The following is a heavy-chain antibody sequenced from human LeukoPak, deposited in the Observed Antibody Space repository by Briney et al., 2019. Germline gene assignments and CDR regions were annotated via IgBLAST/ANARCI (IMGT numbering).Heavy chain of an antibody. Sequence: ASVKVSCKXSGYTFTSYDISWVRQATGQGLEWMGWMNPNSGNTGYTQKFQGRVTMTRNASISTAYMELSSLRSEDTAVYYCARYSKAGYYWGQGTLVTVSS. CDR2: MNPNSGNT. CDR3: ARYSKAGYY. CDR1: GYTFTSYD. V-gene: IGHV1-8*01. J-gene: IGHJ4*02. D-gene: IGHD6-13*01.